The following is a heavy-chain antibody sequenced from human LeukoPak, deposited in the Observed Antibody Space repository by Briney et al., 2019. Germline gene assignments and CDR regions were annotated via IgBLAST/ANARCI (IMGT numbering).Heavy chain of an antibody. J-gene: IGHJ4*02. Sequence: PGGSLRLSCAASGFTFSSYAMSWVRQAPGKGLEWVSSISSSSSYIYYADSVKGRFTISRDNAKNSLYLQMNSLRAEDTAVYYCAREPYYDSSGTFDYWGQGTLVTVSS. CDR3: AREPYYDSSGTFDY. V-gene: IGHV3-21*01. D-gene: IGHD3-22*01. CDR2: ISSSSSYI. CDR1: GFTFSSYA.